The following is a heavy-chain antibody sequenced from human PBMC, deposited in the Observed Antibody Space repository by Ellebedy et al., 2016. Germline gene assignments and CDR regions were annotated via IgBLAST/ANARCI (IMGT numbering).Heavy chain of an antibody. Sequence: GGSLRLXXAASGFTFSSYWMSWVRQAPGKGLEWVANIKQDGSEKYYVDSVKGRFTISRDNAKNSLYLQMNSLRAEDTAVYYCAREAIVELPIDYWGQGTLVTVSS. CDR1: GFTFSSYW. V-gene: IGHV3-7*01. D-gene: IGHD3-10*01. J-gene: IGHJ4*02. CDR3: AREAIVELPIDY. CDR2: IKQDGSEK.